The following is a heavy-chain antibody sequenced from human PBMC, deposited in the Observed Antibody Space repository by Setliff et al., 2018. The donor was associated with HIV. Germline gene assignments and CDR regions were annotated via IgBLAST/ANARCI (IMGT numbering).Heavy chain of an antibody. D-gene: IGHD2-2*01. CDR1: GGPLSGHY. J-gene: IGHJ4*02. V-gene: IGHV4-34*01. CDR2: ASHSGKT. CDR3: VTSSSWSSRLNF. Sequence: PSETLSLTCAVYGGPLSGHYWSWIRQPPGQGLEWIGEASHSGKTNYNPSLKSRVTISVDTSKNQFSLKLTSETAADTAVYYCVTSSSWSSRLNFWGPGMLVTVSS.